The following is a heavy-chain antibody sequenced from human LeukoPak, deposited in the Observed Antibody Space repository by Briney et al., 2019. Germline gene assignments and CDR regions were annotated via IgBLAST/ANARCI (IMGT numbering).Heavy chain of an antibody. CDR1: GGSFSGYY. D-gene: IGHD3-10*02. CDR2: INHSGST. J-gene: IGHJ6*03. V-gene: IGHV4-34*01. CDR3: ARRVVPVYMDV. Sequence: PSETLSLTCAVYGGSFSGYYWSWIRQPPGKGLEWIGEINHSGSTNYNPSLKSRVTISVDTSKNQFSLKLSSVTAADTAVYYCARRVVPVYMDVWGKGTTVTVSS.